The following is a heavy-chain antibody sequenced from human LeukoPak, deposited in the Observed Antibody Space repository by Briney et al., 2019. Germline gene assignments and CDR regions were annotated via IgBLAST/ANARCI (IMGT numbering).Heavy chain of an antibody. CDR3: AKDLSVVAATKGPDY. V-gene: IGHV3-23*01. D-gene: IGHD2-15*01. CDR2: ISGSGGST. J-gene: IGHJ4*02. Sequence: GSLRLSCAASGFTFSNSAMTWVRQAPGKGLEWVSAISGSGGSTYYAHSVKGRFTISRDNSKNTLYLQMSSLRAEDTAVYYCAKDLSVVAATKGPDYWGQGTLVTVSS. CDR1: GFTFSNSA.